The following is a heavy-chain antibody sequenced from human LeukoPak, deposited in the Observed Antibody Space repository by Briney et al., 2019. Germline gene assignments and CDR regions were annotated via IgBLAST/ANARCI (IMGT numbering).Heavy chain of an antibody. CDR3: AKGRTEGGTLALDY. Sequence: GGSLRLSCAASGFTFSGSALHWVRQASGKGLEWIGRIRSKTNNYATTYAASVTGRFTISRDDAENTAYLQMNSLKTEDTAVYYCAKGRTEGGTLALDYWGQGTLVTVSS. CDR1: GFTFSGSA. J-gene: IGHJ4*02. V-gene: IGHV3-73*01. CDR2: IRSKTNNYAT. D-gene: IGHD6-19*01.